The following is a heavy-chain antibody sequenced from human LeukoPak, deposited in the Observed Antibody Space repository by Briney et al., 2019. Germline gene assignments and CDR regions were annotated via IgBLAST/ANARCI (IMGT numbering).Heavy chain of an antibody. J-gene: IGHJ6*02. D-gene: IGHD1-20*01. CDR2: INHSGST. CDR3: ARGSGGITGTGYYYYYYGMDV. V-gene: IGHV4-34*01. Sequence: PSETLSLTCAVYGGSFSGYYWSWIRQPPGKGLEWIGEINHSGSTNYHPSLKSRVTTSVATSKNQSSLKLGSVTAADTAGYYCARGSGGITGTGYYYYYYGMDVWGQGTTVTVSS. CDR1: GGSFSGYY.